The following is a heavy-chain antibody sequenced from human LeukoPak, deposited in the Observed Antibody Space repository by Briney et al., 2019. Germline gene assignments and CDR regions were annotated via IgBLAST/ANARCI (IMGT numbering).Heavy chain of an antibody. J-gene: IGHJ5*02. D-gene: IGHD3-10*02. CDR2: INPSGGST. CDR3: ARAELLRSCGFDP. CDR1: GYTFTSYY. Sequence: ASVKVSCKASGYTFTSYYMHWVRQAPGQGLEWMGIINPSGGSTSYARKFQGRVTMTRDMSTSTVYMKLSSLRSEDTAVYYCARAELLRSCGFDPWGQGTLVTVSS. V-gene: IGHV1-46*01.